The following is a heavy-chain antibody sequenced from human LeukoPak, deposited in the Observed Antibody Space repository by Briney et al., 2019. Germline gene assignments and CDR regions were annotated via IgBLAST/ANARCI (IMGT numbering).Heavy chain of an antibody. CDR3: AKDLWWFGEFPNVFDI. CDR1: GFTFSSYA. D-gene: IGHD3-10*01. Sequence: PRGSLRLSCAASGFTFSSYAMHWVRQAPGKGLEWVAVISYDGSNKYYADSVKGRFTISRDNSKNTLYLQMNSLRAEDTAVYYCAKDLWWFGEFPNVFDIWGQGTMVTVSS. J-gene: IGHJ3*02. V-gene: IGHV3-30*04. CDR2: ISYDGSNK.